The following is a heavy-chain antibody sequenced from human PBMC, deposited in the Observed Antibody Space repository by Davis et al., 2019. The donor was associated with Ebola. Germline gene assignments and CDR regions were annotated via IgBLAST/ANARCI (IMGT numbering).Heavy chain of an antibody. CDR3: ARGRPAKYYYGSGIYSGMDV. CDR1: GYTFTGYY. J-gene: IGHJ6*02. D-gene: IGHD3-10*01. V-gene: IGHV1-2*04. CDR2: INPNSGGT. Sequence: AASVKVSCKASGYTFTGYYMHWVRQAPGQGLEWMGWINPNSGGTNYAQKFQGWVTMTRDTSISTAYMELSRLRSDDTAVYYCARGRPAKYYYGSGIYSGMDVWGQGTTVTVFS.